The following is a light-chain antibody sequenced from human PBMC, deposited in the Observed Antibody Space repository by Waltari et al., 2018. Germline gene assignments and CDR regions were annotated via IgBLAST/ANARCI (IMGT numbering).Light chain of an antibody. CDR1: ISF. CDR2: DAS. V-gene: IGKV3-20*01. Sequence: ISFFGWCQRKPGQAPRLRLHDASSRATGIPDRFSGSGSGTDFTLTISRLEPEDSAVYYCHQCGGSQRTFGGGTRVEIK. CDR3: HQCGGSQRT. J-gene: IGKJ4*01.